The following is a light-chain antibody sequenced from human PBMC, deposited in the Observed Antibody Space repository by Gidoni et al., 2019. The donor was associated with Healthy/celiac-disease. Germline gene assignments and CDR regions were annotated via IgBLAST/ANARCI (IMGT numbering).Light chain of an antibody. CDR1: SSNIGAGYD. V-gene: IGLV1-40*01. CDR3: QSYDSSLSALYV. CDR2: AKS. J-gene: IGLJ1*01. Sequence: QSVLTQPPSVSGAPGPRVTISCTGSSSNIGAGYDVNWYQQLPGTAPKLLIYAKSNRPSGVPDRFSGSKSGTSASLAITVLQAEDEADYYCQSYDSSLSALYVFGTGTKVTVL.